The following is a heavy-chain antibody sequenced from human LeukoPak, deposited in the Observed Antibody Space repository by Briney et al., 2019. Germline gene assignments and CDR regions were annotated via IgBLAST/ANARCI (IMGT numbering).Heavy chain of an antibody. CDR3: ARGCSGGSCYVYNWFDP. Sequence: GGSLRLSCAASGFTFSSYSMNWVRQAPGKGLEWVSSISSSNNYIYYADSLKGRFTISRDNAKNSLYLQMNSLRAEDTAVYYCARGCSGGSCYVYNWFDPWGQGTLVTVSS. CDR2: ISSSNNYI. J-gene: IGHJ5*02. D-gene: IGHD2-15*01. V-gene: IGHV3-21*01. CDR1: GFTFSSYS.